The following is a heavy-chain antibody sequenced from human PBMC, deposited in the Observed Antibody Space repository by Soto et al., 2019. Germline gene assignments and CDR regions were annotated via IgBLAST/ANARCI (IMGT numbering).Heavy chain of an antibody. D-gene: IGHD2-2*03. J-gene: IGHJ5*02. V-gene: IGHV4-39*01. CDR3: ARHGYCSSTSCKAWDWFDP. CDR2: IYYSGST. CDR1: GGSISSSSYY. Sequence: SETLSLTCTVSGGSISSSSYYWGWIRQPPGKGLEWIGSIYYSGSTYYNPSLKSRVTISVDTSKNQFSLKLSSVTAADTAVYYCARHGYCSSTSCKAWDWFDPWGQGTLVTVSS.